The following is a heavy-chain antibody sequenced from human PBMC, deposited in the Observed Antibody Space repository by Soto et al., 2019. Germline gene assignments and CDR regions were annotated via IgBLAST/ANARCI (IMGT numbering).Heavy chain of an antibody. CDR1: GFTFSSYG. D-gene: IGHD3-10*01. CDR3: AKDRGGGSGSYRDY. V-gene: IGHV3-30*18. J-gene: IGHJ4*02. CDR2: ISYDGSNK. Sequence: GGSLRLSCAASGFTFSSYGMHWVRQAPGKGLEWVAVISYDGSNKYYADPVKGRFTISRDNSKNTLYLQMNSLRAEDTAVYYCAKDRGGGSGSYRDYWGQGTLVTVSS.